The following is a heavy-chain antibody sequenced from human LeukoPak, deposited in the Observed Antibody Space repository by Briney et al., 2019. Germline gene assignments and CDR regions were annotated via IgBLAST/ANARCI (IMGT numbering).Heavy chain of an antibody. V-gene: IGHV4-31*02. CDR2: IYYSGST. CDR1: GYSINSGGYY. Sequence: PAQTLSLTCTVSGYSINSGGYYWSWLRLHPGMGLEWIGYIYYSGSTYYNPSLGSRVTISVDTARNQFSLKMSSVTAADTAVYYCASALPGSAAIWPRYDCWGQGTLVTVSS. D-gene: IGHD2-2*02. J-gene: IGHJ4*02. CDR3: ASALPGSAAIWPRYDC.